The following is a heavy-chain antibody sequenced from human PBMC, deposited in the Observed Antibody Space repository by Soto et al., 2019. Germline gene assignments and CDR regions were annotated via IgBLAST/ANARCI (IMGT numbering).Heavy chain of an antibody. J-gene: IGHJ6*02. V-gene: IGHV2-70*01. D-gene: IGHD6-13*01. CDR3: ARTSLCIAAAGPRLGYYYYGMDV. Sequence: GSGPTLVNPTQTLTLTCTFSGFSLSTSGMCVSWIRQPPGKALEWLALIDWDDDKYYSTSLKTRLTISKDTSKNQVVLTMTNMDPVDTATYYCARTSLCIAAAGPRLGYYYYGMDVWGQGTTVTVSS. CDR1: GFSLSTSGMC. CDR2: IDWDDDK.